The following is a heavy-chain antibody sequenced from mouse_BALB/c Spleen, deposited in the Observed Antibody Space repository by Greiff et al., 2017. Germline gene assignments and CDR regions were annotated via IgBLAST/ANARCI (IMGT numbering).Heavy chain of an antibody. CDR3: ARVGGITTGN. CDR1: GFTFSSYG. CDR2: INSNGGST. D-gene: IGHD2-4*01. J-gene: IGHJ3*01. V-gene: IGHV5-6-3*01. Sequence: EVKLVESGGGLVQPGGSLKLSCAASGFTFSSYGMSWVRQTPDKRLELVATINSNGGSTYYPDSVKGRFTISRDNAKNTLYLQMSSLKSEDTAMYYCARVGGITTGNWGQGTLVTVSA.